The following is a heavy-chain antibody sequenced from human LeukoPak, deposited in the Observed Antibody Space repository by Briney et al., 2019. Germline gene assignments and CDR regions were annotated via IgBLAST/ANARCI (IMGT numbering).Heavy chain of an antibody. Sequence: SETLSLTCTGSGGSISSYYWSWIRQPPGKGLEWIGFIFYSGSTNYNPSVKSRVNISVDTSKNQFSLKLRSVTAADTAVYYCAREDGYDSPYYFDYWGQGTLVTVSS. CDR3: AREDGYDSPYYFDY. CDR2: IFYSGST. CDR1: GGSISSYY. V-gene: IGHV4-59*01. D-gene: IGHD5-24*01. J-gene: IGHJ4*02.